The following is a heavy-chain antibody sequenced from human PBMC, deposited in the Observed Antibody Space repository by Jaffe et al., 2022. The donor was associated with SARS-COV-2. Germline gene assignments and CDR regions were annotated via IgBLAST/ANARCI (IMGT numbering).Heavy chain of an antibody. CDR3: ARRGGCDTSCPSGVYYYYGMDV. Sequence: QVQLVQSGREVKKPGASVKVSCKASGYTFTSYGISWVRQAPGQGLEWMGWISAYNGKTNYAQQLQGRVTMTTDTSTNTAYMELRSLRSDDTAVYYCARRGGCDTSCPSGVYYYYGMDVWGQGTTVTVSS. J-gene: IGHJ6*02. D-gene: IGHD2-2*01. CDR1: GYTFTSYG. CDR2: ISAYNGKT. V-gene: IGHV1-18*01.